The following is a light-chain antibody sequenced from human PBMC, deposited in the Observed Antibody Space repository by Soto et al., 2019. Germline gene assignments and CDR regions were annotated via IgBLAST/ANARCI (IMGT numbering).Light chain of an antibody. Sequence: QTVVTQEPSLTVSPGGTVTLTCGSSTGAVTSGHYPYWFQQKPGQAPRTLIYDSTNKHSWTPARFSGSFLGGKAALTLSGAQPEDEAVYYCFLTYSGDYGALRVFGGGTKLTVL. J-gene: IGLJ3*02. CDR1: TGAVTSGHY. CDR3: FLTYSGDYGALRV. V-gene: IGLV7-46*01. CDR2: DST.